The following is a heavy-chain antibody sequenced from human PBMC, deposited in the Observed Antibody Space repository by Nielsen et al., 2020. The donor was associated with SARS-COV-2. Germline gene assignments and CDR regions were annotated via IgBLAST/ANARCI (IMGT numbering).Heavy chain of an antibody. D-gene: IGHD3-10*01. CDR2: ISGSGGST. J-gene: IGHJ4*02. Sequence: GESLKISCAASGFTFSSYAMSWVRQAPGKGLEWVSAISGSGGSTYYADSVKGRFTISRDNSKNTLYLQMNSLRAEDTAVYYCARANYYGSGSYYYFDYWGQGTLVTVSS. CDR3: ARANYYGSGSYYYFDY. CDR1: GFTFSSYA. V-gene: IGHV3-23*01.